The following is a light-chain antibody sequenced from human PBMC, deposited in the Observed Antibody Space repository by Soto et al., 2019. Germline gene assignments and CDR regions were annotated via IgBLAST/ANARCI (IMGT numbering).Light chain of an antibody. Sequence: QYTLAQPASVSGSPGQPITISCTGTSSDVGAYNYVSWYQQHPGKAPKLMMYEVSNRPSGVSHRFSGSKSDNTASLTISGLLTDDEADYYCSSYTSSRTLVFGTGTKLTVL. CDR2: EVS. CDR3: SSYTSSRTLV. CDR1: SSDVGAYNY. J-gene: IGLJ1*01. V-gene: IGLV2-14*01.